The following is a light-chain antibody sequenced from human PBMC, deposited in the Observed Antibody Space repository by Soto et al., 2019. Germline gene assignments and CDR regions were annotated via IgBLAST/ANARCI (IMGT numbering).Light chain of an antibody. Sequence: EIVMTQSPATLSVSPGESATLSCRASQSVSINLAMYQQKPGQSPRLLIYGASTRATGIPARFSGSGSGTEFTLTISSLEAEDFAVYYCQQYNTSPRTFGQGTKVEIK. V-gene: IGKV3D-15*01. CDR3: QQYNTSPRT. CDR1: QSVSIN. J-gene: IGKJ1*01. CDR2: GAS.